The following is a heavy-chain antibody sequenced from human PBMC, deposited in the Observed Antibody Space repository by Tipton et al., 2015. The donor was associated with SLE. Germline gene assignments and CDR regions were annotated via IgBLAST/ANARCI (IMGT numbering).Heavy chain of an antibody. V-gene: IGHV4-39*07. CDR1: GGSISSSSYY. Sequence: TLSLTCTVSGGSISSSSYYWGWIRQPPGKGLEWIGSIYYSGSTYYNPSLKSRLSMSEDPSKNQLSLNLRSVTVADTALYYCAKEGAYYDGSRSGPSIKNWFDSWGQGTLVTVAP. CDR2: IYYSGST. CDR3: AKEGAYYDGSRSGPSIKNWFDS. D-gene: IGHD3-22*01. J-gene: IGHJ5*01.